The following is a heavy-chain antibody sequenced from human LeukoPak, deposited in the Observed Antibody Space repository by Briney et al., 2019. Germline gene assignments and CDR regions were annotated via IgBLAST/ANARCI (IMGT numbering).Heavy chain of an antibody. CDR1: GFTFTAYW. Sequence: GGSLRLSCAASGFTFTAYWMIWVRQAPGKGLEWVASIKQEGYESSYVDSVRGRFTISRDNGKNLVYLQMNSLRGDDTAMYYCARGNPLDVWGQGTTVIVSS. J-gene: IGHJ6*02. V-gene: IGHV3-7*01. CDR2: IKQEGYES. CDR3: ARGNPLDV.